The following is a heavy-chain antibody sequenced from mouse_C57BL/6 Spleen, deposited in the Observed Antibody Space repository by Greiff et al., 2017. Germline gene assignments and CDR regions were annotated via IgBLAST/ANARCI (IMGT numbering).Heavy chain of an antibody. Sequence: EVQLVESGGGLVQPGGSLSLSCAASGFTFTDYYMSWVRQPPGKSLEWLGVIRNKANGYTTEYSASVKGRLTISRDNSQSILYLQMKALRAEDSATYYCARYEGAYYSNYGGVFDYWGQGTTLTVSS. J-gene: IGHJ2*01. CDR1: GFTFTDYY. V-gene: IGHV7-3*01. CDR3: ARYEGAYYSNYGGVFDY. D-gene: IGHD2-5*01. CDR2: IRNKANGYTT.